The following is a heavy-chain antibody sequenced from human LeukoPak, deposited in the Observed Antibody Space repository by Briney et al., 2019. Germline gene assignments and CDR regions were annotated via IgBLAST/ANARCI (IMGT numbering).Heavy chain of an antibody. CDR1: GGSFSGYY. D-gene: IGHD4-11*01. J-gene: IGHJ4*02. Sequence: SETLSLTCAVYGGSFSGYYWSWIRQPPGKGLEWIGEINHSGSTNYNPSLKSRVTISVDTSKNQFSLKLTSVTAADTAVYYCARLISRNLADYWGQGALVTVSS. V-gene: IGHV4-34*01. CDR2: INHSGST. CDR3: ARLISRNLADY.